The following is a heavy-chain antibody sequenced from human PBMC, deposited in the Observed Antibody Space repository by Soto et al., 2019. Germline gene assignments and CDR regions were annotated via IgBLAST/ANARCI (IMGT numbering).Heavy chain of an antibody. J-gene: IGHJ4*02. V-gene: IGHV3-7*03. D-gene: IGHD5-18*01. CDR1: GFTFSSYW. CDR3: VRDFEGSYGYGPCDY. Sequence: SLSLSRAASGFTFSSYWMSWVRQPPGKGLEWVANIKQDGSENYYVDSVRGRFTISRENAKNSLYLQMNSPRAEDTAVYYCVRDFEGSYGYGPCDYWGQGTLGTVSS. CDR2: IKQDGSEN.